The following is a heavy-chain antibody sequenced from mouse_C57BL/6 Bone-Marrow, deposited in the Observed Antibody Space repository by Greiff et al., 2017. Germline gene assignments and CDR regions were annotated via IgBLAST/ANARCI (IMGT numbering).Heavy chain of an antibody. Sequence: EVKLMESGPELVKPGASVKISCKASGYTFTDYYMNWVKQSHGKSLEWIGDINPNNGGTSYNQKFKGKATLTVDKSSSTAYMELRSLTSEDSAVYYCARTGWAYWGQGTLVTVSA. CDR3: ARTGWAY. CDR1: GYTFTDYY. J-gene: IGHJ3*01. V-gene: IGHV1-26*01. D-gene: IGHD1-1*02. CDR2: INPNNGGT.